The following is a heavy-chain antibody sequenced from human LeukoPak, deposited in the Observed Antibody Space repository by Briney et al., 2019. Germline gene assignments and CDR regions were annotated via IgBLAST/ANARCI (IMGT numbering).Heavy chain of an antibody. J-gene: IGHJ4*02. Sequence: GASVKVSCKASGYTFTSYGISWVRQAPGQGLEWMGWISAYNGNTNYAQKLQGRVTMTTDTSTSTAYMELRSLRSDDTAVYYCAHHLVDDTMVRGVSPLGYWGQGTLVTVSS. CDR2: ISAYNGNT. CDR3: AHHLVDDTMVRGVSPLGY. V-gene: IGHV1-18*01. D-gene: IGHD3-10*01. CDR1: GYTFTSYG.